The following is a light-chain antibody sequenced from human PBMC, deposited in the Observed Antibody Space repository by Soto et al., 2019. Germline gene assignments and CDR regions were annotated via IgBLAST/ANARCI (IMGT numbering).Light chain of an antibody. V-gene: IGKV3D-15*01. CDR2: GAS. CDR3: EQYTNCTTR. J-gene: IGKJ1*01. Sequence: EIVMTQSPATLSVSPGESATLSCRASQSVSRKLVWYQQKPGQAPRLLIYGASTRATGIPERLSGSASGTEFPLTISSLHSQDLQVHHCEQYTNCTTRLGQGAKVDIK. CDR1: QSVSRK.